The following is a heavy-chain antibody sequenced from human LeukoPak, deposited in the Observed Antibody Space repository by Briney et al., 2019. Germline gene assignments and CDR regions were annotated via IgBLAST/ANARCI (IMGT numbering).Heavy chain of an antibody. CDR3: ARMGKHIVVVFRGYGMDV. CDR2: IDAGNGNT. D-gene: IGHD2-21*01. V-gene: IGHV1-3*01. J-gene: IGHJ6*04. Sequence: ASVKVSCKASGYIFTRYAMHWVRQAPGQRLEWMGWIDAGNGNTKYSQKFQDRVIITRDTSASTVYMELSSLRSEDTAVYFCARMGKHIVVVFRGYGMDVWGNGPTVTVSS. CDR1: GYIFTRYA.